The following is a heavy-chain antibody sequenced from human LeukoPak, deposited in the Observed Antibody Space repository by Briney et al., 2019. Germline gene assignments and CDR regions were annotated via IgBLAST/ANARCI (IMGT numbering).Heavy chain of an antibody. Sequence: GGSLRLSCAASGFTFSSYSLNRVRQAPGKGLEWVSSISSSSSYIYYADSVKGRFTISRDNAKNSLCLQMNSLRAEDTAVYYCARDLYYDFWSGYYTTSDYYGMGVWGQGTTVTVSS. CDR2: ISSSSSYI. CDR1: GFTFSSYS. J-gene: IGHJ6*02. V-gene: IGHV3-21*01. D-gene: IGHD3-3*01. CDR3: ARDLYYDFWSGYYTTSDYYGMGV.